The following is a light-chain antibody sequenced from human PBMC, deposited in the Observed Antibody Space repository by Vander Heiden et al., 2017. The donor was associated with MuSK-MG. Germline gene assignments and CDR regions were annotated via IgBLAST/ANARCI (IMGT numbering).Light chain of an antibody. J-gene: IGKJ2*01. Sequence: EIVLTQSPATLSLSPGERATLSCTASQSVSSYLAWYQQKPGQAPRLLIYDASNRATGIPARCSGSGSGTDFTLTISSLEPEDYAVYYCQQRSNWPPKYTFGQGTKLEIK. V-gene: IGKV3-11*01. CDR1: QSVSSY. CDR3: QQRSNWPPKYT. CDR2: DAS.